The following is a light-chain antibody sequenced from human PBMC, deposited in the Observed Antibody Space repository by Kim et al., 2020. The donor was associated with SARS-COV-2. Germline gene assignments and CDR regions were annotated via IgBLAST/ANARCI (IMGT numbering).Light chain of an antibody. Sequence: GQRVTISCPVSSSNLETNTVNWYQQFPGTAPQLLIDSDDRRPSGVSDRVSCSKSGTSASLAISALRSEDEADYYCATWDDSLDVWMFGGGTKLTVL. CDR1: SSNLETNT. CDR2: SDD. V-gene: IGLV1-44*01. J-gene: IGLJ3*02. CDR3: ATWDDSLDVWM.